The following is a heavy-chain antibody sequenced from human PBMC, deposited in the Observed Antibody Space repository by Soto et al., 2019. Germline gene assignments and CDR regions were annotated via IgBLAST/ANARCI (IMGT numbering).Heavy chain of an antibody. J-gene: IGHJ6*03. CDR2: INEDSSYI. Sequence: RGSLRLSCAASGFSFISYSMNWVRQAPGKGLEWVSSINEDSSYIYYAHSLRGRFTISRDNAKDSLYLQMNSLRAEDTAVYYCVRDFGWYFRSGYMDVWGDGATVTVSS. D-gene: IGHD3-3*01. CDR1: GFSFISYS. CDR3: VRDFGWYFRSGYMDV. V-gene: IGHV3-21*01.